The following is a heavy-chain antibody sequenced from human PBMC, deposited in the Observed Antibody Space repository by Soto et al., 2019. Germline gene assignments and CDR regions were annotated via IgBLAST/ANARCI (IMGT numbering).Heavy chain of an antibody. Sequence: QVQLQHSGPGLVKPSQTLSLICAISGDPASNNGATLNWIRQSPSRGLEWLGRTYYRSKWIYDYAIPARGRISINPDTSKNQFSLQLKSLAPYDPAVYFCARVQPDFPGGLDSWGQGTVVTGSS. CDR2: TYYRSKWIY. D-gene: IGHD1-26*01. V-gene: IGHV6-1*01. CDR1: GDPASNNGAT. CDR3: ARVQPDFPGGLDS. J-gene: IGHJ4*02.